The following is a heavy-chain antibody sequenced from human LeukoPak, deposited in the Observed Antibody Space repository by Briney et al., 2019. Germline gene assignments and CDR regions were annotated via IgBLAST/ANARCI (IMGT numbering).Heavy chain of an antibody. J-gene: IGHJ4*02. CDR3: ARGWGLMASLVS. CDR2: ISSSGSTI. Sequence: GGSLRLSCAVSGFTFSSYEMNWVRQAPGKGLEWVSYISSSGSTIYYADSVKGRFTISRDNAKNTLYLQMNSLRAEDTAVYYCARGWGLMASLVSWGQGTLVTVSS. V-gene: IGHV3-48*03. D-gene: IGHD2-8*01. CDR1: GFTFSSYE.